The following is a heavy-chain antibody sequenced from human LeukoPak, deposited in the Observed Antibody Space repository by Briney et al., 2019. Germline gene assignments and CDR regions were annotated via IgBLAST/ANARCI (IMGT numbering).Heavy chain of an antibody. J-gene: IGHJ3*02. CDR1: GGSISSYY. V-gene: IGHV4-59*01. CDR2: IYYSGYT. Sequence: SETLSPTCTVSGGSISSYYWSWIRQPPGKGLEYIAYIYYSGYTNYNPSLKSRVTISVYTSKNQFSLQLSSVTAADTAIYYCARGHKAFDIWGQGTMVTVPS. CDR3: ARGHKAFDI.